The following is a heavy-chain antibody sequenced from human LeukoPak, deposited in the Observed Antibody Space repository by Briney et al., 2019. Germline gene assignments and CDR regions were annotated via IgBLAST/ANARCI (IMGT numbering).Heavy chain of an antibody. Sequence: PGGSLRLSCAASGFTFSSYAMHWVRQAPGKGLEWVAVMSYDGSNKYYADSVKGRFTISRDNSKNTLYVQMNSLRAEDTAVYYCARGLRGLLWFGEEDAFDIWGQGTMVTVSS. D-gene: IGHD3-10*01. J-gene: IGHJ3*02. CDR2: MSYDGSNK. V-gene: IGHV3-30-3*01. CDR3: ARGLRGLLWFGEEDAFDI. CDR1: GFTFSSYA.